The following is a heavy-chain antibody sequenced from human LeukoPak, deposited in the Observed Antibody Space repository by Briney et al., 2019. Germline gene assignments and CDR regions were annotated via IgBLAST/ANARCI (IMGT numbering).Heavy chain of an antibody. J-gene: IGHJ4*02. CDR2: INSDGSTT. Sequence: PGGSLRLSCVASGFTFSSYWMHWVRQAPGKGLVWVSRINSDGSTTTYADSVKGRFTISRDNAKNTLYLQMNSLRAEDTALYYCATSARTYIGSSLDYWGQGTLVTVSS. CDR1: GFTFSSYW. D-gene: IGHD2-15*01. V-gene: IGHV3-74*01. CDR3: ATSARTYIGSSLDY.